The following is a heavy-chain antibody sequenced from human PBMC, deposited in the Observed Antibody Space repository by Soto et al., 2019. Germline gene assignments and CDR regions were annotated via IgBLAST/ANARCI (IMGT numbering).Heavy chain of an antibody. CDR1: GGSIGTSAYY. CDR3: SRRAQGGFDP. Sequence: SETLSLTCAVSGGSIGTSAYYWGWIRHAPGKELEWIGSINHSGNTYLSPSLKDRFTMSVDTSKNSFSLKLRSATAADTGLYYCSRRAQGGFDPCGQGTLVTASS. V-gene: IGHV4-39*01. D-gene: IGHD3-16*01. J-gene: IGHJ5*02. CDR2: INHSGNT.